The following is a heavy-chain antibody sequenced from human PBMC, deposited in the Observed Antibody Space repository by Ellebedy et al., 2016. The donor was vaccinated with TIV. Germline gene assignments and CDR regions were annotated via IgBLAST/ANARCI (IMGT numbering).Heavy chain of an antibody. CDR3: ARAPPYIVVVVAATHRRWFDP. Sequence: SETLSLTXAVSGGSISSGGYSWSWIRQPPGKGLEWIGYIYHSGSTYYNPSLKSRVTISVDRSKNQFSLKLSSVTAADTAVYYCARAPPYIVVVVAATHRRWFDPWGQGTLVTVSS. D-gene: IGHD2-15*01. CDR1: GGSISSGGYS. J-gene: IGHJ5*02. CDR2: IYHSGST. V-gene: IGHV4-30-2*01.